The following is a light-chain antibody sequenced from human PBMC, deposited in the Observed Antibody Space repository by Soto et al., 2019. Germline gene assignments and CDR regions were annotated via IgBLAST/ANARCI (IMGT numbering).Light chain of an antibody. V-gene: IGKV3-15*01. Sequence: IVMTQSPATLPVSPGERATLSCRASQSITGSTLAWYQQKPGQPPRLLIHSVSTRAAGIPARFSGSGSATEFTLTISSLQSEDFAVSYCQQHSSWPLSFGQGTKLEI. J-gene: IGKJ2*03. CDR2: SVS. CDR3: QQHSSWPLS. CDR1: QSITGST.